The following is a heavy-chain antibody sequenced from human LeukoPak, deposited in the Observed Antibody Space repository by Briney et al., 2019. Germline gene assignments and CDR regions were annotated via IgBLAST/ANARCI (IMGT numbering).Heavy chain of an antibody. CDR1: GFTFSSYA. CDR2: ISGGGGGT. V-gene: IGHV3-23*01. J-gene: IGHJ6*03. D-gene: IGHD5-24*01. CDR3: AKADGPSYYYSNHYRDV. Sequence: GGSLRLACAAYGFTFSSYAMSWVRQQPGKGLEWVSTISGGGGGTYYADSVKVPLTLSRHNCKNTLYRQIGGLSAEDTAVYYCAKADGPSYYYSNHYRDVWGTGTTVTVSS.